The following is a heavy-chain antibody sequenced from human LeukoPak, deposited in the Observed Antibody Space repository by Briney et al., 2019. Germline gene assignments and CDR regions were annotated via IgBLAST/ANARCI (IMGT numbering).Heavy chain of an antibody. CDR2: IIPIFGTA. CDR3: GRKAGDCGGGSCYSIDY. CDR1: GGSFTSEA. V-gene: IGHV1-69*05. Sequence: SVKVSCKAFGGSFTSEAISWVRQAPGQGLEWMGWIIPIFGTANYAQKFQGRVTITTDESTSTAYIEVSSLRSEDTAVYYCGRKAGDCGGGSCYSIDYWGQGTLVTVSS. J-gene: IGHJ4*02. D-gene: IGHD2-15*01.